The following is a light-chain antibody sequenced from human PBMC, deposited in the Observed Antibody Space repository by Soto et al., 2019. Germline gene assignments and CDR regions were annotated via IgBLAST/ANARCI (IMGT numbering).Light chain of an antibody. J-gene: IGLJ1*01. CDR1: SSNIGSNT. V-gene: IGLV1-44*01. CDR3: GGWDESLKVVV. Sequence: QSVLTQPPSTSGTPGQRVSMSCSGSSSNIGSNTVNWYQQLPGTAPKLLIYSNDQRPSGVPDRFSGSKSGTSASLAINGLQSEDEAHYYCGGWDESLKVVVFGTGTKLTVL. CDR2: SND.